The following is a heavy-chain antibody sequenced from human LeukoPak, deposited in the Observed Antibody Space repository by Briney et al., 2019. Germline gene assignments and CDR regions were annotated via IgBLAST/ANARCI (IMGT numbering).Heavy chain of an antibody. Sequence: SETLSLTCEVNGGSFSGYYWSWIRQPPGKGLEWIGSIYYSGKTDYNPSLKSRVTISVETSKNQFSLKLSSVTAADTAVYYCARRRDGYNSASLDYWGQGTLVTVSS. J-gene: IGHJ4*02. CDR2: IYYSGKT. CDR3: ARRRDGYNSASLDY. V-gene: IGHV4-34*01. CDR1: GGSFSGYY. D-gene: IGHD5-24*01.